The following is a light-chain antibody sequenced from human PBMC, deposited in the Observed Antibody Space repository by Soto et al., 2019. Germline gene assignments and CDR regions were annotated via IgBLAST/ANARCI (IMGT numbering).Light chain of an antibody. CDR2: EVS. Sequence: QSALTQPASVSGSPGQSITISCTGTSSDVGGYNYVSWYQQHPGKAPKLMIYEVSNRPSGVSNRFSGSKSGNTASLTISGLQDEDEAYYYCSSYTSSSTVFGGGTKVTVL. CDR1: SSDVGGYNY. V-gene: IGLV2-14*01. J-gene: IGLJ2*01. CDR3: SSYTSSSTV.